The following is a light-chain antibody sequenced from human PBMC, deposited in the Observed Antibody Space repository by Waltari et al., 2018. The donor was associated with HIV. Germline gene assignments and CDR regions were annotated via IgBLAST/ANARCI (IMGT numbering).Light chain of an antibody. CDR2: DAS. V-gene: IGKV3D-15*01. CDR1: QNITNK. Sequence: EVVLTQAPSTLSVSLGEGDSLSCRASQNITNKLGWYQQKAGQAPRLLIYDASRRATAIPDRFSGSGSGTEFNLTISRLVFEDVAVYVCQQYKYWPETFGQGTKVEIK. CDR3: QQYKYWPET. J-gene: IGKJ1*01.